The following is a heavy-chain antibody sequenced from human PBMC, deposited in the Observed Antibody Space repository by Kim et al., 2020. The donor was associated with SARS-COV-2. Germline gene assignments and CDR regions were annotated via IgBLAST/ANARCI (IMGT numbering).Heavy chain of an antibody. Sequence: SVKGRFTISRDNSKNTLYLQMNSRRAEDTAVYYCASLVGIAAAGQGVFDYWGQGTLVTVSS. V-gene: IGHV3-30*01. J-gene: IGHJ4*02. CDR3: ASLVGIAAAGQGVFDY. D-gene: IGHD6-13*01.